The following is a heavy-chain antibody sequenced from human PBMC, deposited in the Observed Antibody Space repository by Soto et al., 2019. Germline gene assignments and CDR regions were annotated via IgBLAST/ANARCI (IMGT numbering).Heavy chain of an antibody. V-gene: IGHV1-58*01. CDR1: GFTFSSSA. J-gene: IGHJ6*02. CDR3: AARGAGSSRYSGLDV. Sequence: SVKVSCKSSGFTFSSSAVQWVRQARGQRLEWIGWIVVGSGNTIYAQKFKERVTITRDMFTSTAYMELSSLRSEDTAVYYCAARGAGSSRYSGLDVWGQGTTVTVSS. D-gene: IGHD6-13*01. CDR2: IVVGSGNT.